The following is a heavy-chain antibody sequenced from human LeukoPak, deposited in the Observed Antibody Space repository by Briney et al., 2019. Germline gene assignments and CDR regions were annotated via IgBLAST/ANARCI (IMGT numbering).Heavy chain of an antibody. J-gene: IGHJ3*01. Sequence: GGSPRLSCAVSGFTFSGFWMSWSRQAPGKGLEWVASINSDGSEGYYADVVKGRFTISRDNAKNSLYLQIDSLRAEDTAVYYCARSSYSSSSSVWGQGTMVTVSS. V-gene: IGHV3-7*03. CDR1: GFTFSGFW. CDR3: ARSSYSSSSSV. D-gene: IGHD6-6*01. CDR2: INSDGSEG.